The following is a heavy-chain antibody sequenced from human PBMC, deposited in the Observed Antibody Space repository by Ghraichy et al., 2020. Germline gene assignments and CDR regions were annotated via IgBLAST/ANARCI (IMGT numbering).Heavy chain of an antibody. Sequence: SETLSLTCTVSGGSISSSDSYWNWIRQPPGKGLEWIGYIYYTGNTYYNPSLKSRLSISLDTSRNQFSLKLTSVTAADTAVYYCARGGAYDVWSGYYFDYWGLGTLVTVSS. CDR3: ARGGAYDVWSGYYFDY. D-gene: IGHD3-3*01. CDR1: GGSISSSDSY. CDR2: IYYTGNT. J-gene: IGHJ4*02. V-gene: IGHV4-30-4*01.